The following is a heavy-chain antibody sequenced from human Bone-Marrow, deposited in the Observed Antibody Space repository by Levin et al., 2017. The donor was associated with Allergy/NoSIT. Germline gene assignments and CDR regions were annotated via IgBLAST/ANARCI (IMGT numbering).Heavy chain of an antibody. Sequence: SCTASGVTVFNNYFMWVRQAPGKGLEWVSHIYSDGGTNYADSVKGRFSVSRDNSKNTVYLQMNSLRADDTAVYYCGRDGPGGGHWGPGTQVTVSS. V-gene: IGHV3-66*01. D-gene: IGHD3-10*01. CDR2: IYSDGGT. J-gene: IGHJ4*02. CDR3: GRDGPGGGH. CDR1: GVTVFNNY.